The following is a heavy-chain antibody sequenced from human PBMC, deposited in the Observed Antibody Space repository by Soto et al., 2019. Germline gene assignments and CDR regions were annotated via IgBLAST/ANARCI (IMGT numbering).Heavy chain of an antibody. J-gene: IGHJ4*02. CDR3: ARDQPHILGETSSGYDQ. CDR2: IETKSNSFAT. CDR1: GFTFSGSA. D-gene: IGHD3-22*01. Sequence: EVQLVEFGGGLVQPGGSLKLSCAASGFTFSGSAMHWVRQASGKGLEWVGRIETKSNSFATAYAASVKGRFTISRDDSNNTAYLQMNSLKTEDTAVYYCARDQPHILGETSSGYDQWGQGTLVTVSS. V-gene: IGHV3-73*01.